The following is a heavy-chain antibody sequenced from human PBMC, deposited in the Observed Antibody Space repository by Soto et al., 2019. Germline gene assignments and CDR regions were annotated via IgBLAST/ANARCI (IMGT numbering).Heavy chain of an antibody. CDR3: ARDKDYYDSSGPWDAFDI. J-gene: IGHJ3*02. D-gene: IGHD3-22*01. V-gene: IGHV1-69*13. CDR1: GYTFTSYG. Sequence: GASVKVSCKASGYTFTSYGISWVRQAPGQGLEWMGGISPIFGKANYAQKLQGRVTITADESTSTAYMELSSLRSEDTAVYYCARDKDYYDSSGPWDAFDIWGQGTMVTVSS. CDR2: ISPIFGKA.